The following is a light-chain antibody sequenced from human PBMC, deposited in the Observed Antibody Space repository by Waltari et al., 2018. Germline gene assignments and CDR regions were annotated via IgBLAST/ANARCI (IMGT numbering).Light chain of an antibody. V-gene: IGKV2-30*02. CDR3: MQGTHWPYT. J-gene: IGKJ2*01. CDR2: RVS. CDR1: QSLVHSDGNTH. Sequence: DVVMTQSPLSLPVTLGQPASISCKSSQSLVHSDGNTHLNWFTQRPGESPRRLIYRVSNRDSGVPDRFSGSGSDTDFTLKISRVEAGDVGVYYCMQGTHWPYTFGQGTKLDIK.